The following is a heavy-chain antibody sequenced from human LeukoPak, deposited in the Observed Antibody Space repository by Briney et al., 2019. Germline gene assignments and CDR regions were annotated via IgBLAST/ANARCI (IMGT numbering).Heavy chain of an antibody. D-gene: IGHD6-19*01. CDR3: ATWAGIAVAGFEGPFDY. J-gene: IGHJ4*02. V-gene: IGHV1-2*06. Sequence: GASVKVSCKTSGYTFTGYYMHWVRQAPGQGLEWMGRINPNSGDTNYAQKFQGRVTMTGDTSITTAYMELNSLRSDDTAVYYCATWAGIAVAGFEGPFDYWGQGTLVTVSS. CDR1: GYTFTGYY. CDR2: INPNSGDT.